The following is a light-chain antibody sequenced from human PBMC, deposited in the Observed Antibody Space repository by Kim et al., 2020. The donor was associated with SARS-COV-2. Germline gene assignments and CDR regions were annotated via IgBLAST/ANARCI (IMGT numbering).Light chain of an antibody. CDR2: QDN. CDR1: KLGDKY. CDR3: QAWDSSTHNYV. V-gene: IGLV3-1*01. J-gene: IGLJ1*01. Sequence: SYELTQPPSVSVSPGQTASITCSGYKLGDKYVSWYQQKPGQSPVVVIYQDNKRPSGIPERFSGSNSGNTATLTISGTQAMDEADYYCQAWDSSTHNYVFGAGTKVTVL.